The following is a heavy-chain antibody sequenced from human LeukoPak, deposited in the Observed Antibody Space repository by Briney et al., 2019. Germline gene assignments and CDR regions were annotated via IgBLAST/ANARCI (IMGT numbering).Heavy chain of an antibody. J-gene: IGHJ3*02. Sequence: TGGSLRLFCAASGFTFSTYAMHWVRQAPGKGLEWVAVISDDGNNKYSADSVKGRFTISRDNSKNTLYLQMNSLRAEDTAVYYCARRAGARDAFDIWGQGTMVTVSS. D-gene: IGHD1-26*01. CDR1: GFTFSTYA. CDR2: ISDDGNNK. V-gene: IGHV3-30-3*01. CDR3: ARRAGARDAFDI.